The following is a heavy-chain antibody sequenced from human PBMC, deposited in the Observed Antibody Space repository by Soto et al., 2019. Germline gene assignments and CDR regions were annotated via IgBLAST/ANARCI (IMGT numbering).Heavy chain of an antibody. CDR1: GFTVSSNY. J-gene: IGHJ4*02. CDR3: ARYSSAYYDILTGYYPPTHFDY. V-gene: IGHV3-53*01. Sequence: GESLKISCAASGFTVSSNYMSWVRQAPGKGLEWVSVIYSGGSTYYADSVKGRFTISRDNSKNTLYVQMNSLRAEDTAVYYCARYSSAYYDILTGYYPPTHFDYWGQGTLVTVSS. CDR2: IYSGGST. D-gene: IGHD3-9*01.